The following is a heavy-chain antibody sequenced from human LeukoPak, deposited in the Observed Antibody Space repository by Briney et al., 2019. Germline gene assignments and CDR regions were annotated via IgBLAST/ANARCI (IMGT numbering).Heavy chain of an antibody. Sequence: ASVKVSCKASGYTFTSYGISWVRQAPGQGLEWVGWISAYNGNTNYAQKLQGRVTMTTDTSTSTAYMELRSLRSDDTAVYYCARDRRPTVTTNWFDPWGQGTLVTVSS. D-gene: IGHD4-17*01. CDR1: GYTFTSYG. V-gene: IGHV1-18*01. J-gene: IGHJ5*02. CDR2: ISAYNGNT. CDR3: ARDRRPTVTTNWFDP.